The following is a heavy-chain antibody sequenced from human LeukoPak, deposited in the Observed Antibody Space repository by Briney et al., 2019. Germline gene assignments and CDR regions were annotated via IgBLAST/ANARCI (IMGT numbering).Heavy chain of an antibody. D-gene: IGHD2-2*01. CDR1: GFTFSSYA. Sequence: PGGSLRPSCAASGFTFSSYAMSWVRQAPGKGLEWVSAISGSGGSTYYADSVKGRFTISRDNSKNTLYLQMNSLRAEDTAVYYCAKGYCSSTSCPYYYYHGMDVWGQGTTVTVSS. CDR3: AKGYCSSTSCPYYYYHGMDV. V-gene: IGHV3-23*01. J-gene: IGHJ6*02. CDR2: ISGSGGST.